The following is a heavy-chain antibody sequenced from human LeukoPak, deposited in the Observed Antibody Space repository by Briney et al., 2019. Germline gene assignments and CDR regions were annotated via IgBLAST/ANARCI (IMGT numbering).Heavy chain of an antibody. CDR2: INSDGSGT. V-gene: IGHV3-74*01. CDR1: GFTFSSYW. Sequence: GGSLRLSCAASGFTFSSYWMHWVRQAPGKWLVWVSRINSDGSGTSYADSVKGRFTISRDNAKNTLYLQMNSLRAEDTAVYYCAMRYDYGDYWGQGTLVTVSS. CDR3: AMRYDYGDY. J-gene: IGHJ4*02. D-gene: IGHD4-17*01.